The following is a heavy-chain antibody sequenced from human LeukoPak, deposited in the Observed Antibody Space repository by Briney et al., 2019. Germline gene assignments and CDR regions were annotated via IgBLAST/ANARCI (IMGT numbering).Heavy chain of an antibody. V-gene: IGHV1-69*05. D-gene: IGHD2-15*01. Sequence: GASVKVSCKASGGTFNTYAINWVRQAPGQGLEWMGRIIPVFNTPKYAQKFQGRVTISTDASTRTAYMELTSLRSEDTAVYYCGRKAGDCGGGSCYSINYWGQGTLVTVSS. CDR2: IIPVFNTP. CDR3: GRKAGDCGGGSCYSINY. CDR1: GGTFNTYA. J-gene: IGHJ4*02.